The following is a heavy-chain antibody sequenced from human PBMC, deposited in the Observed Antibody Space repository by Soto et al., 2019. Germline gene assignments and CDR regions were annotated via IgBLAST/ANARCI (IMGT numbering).Heavy chain of an antibody. CDR1: GGSISSSRSW. CDR3: GSTAAGPDFDH. D-gene: IGHD1-1*01. CDR2: IYDSGST. V-gene: IGHV4-39*01. J-gene: IGHJ4*02. Sequence: PSETLSLTCTVSGGSISSSRSWWGWIRQSPGTGLEWIGSIYDSGSTYYNPSLKSRVIVSVDTSKNQFSLKLSSVTAADTAVYYCGSTAAGPDFDHWGQGTLVTVSS.